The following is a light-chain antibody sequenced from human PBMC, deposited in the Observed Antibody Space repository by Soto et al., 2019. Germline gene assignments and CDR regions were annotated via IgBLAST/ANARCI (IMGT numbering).Light chain of an antibody. J-gene: IGKJ2*01. Sequence: EIVLTQSPGTLSLSPGERATLSCRASQSVSSSYLAWYQQKPGQAPRLLIYDASSRATGIPDRFSGSVSGTDFTLTISRLEPEDFAVYYCQQYVSSLYTFGQGTKLEIK. CDR3: QQYVSSLYT. V-gene: IGKV3-20*01. CDR2: DAS. CDR1: QSVSSSY.